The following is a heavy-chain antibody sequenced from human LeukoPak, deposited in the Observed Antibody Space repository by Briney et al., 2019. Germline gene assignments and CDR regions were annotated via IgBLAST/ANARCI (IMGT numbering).Heavy chain of an antibody. J-gene: IGHJ4*02. CDR2: ISSSSGTI. D-gene: IGHD2-15*01. CDR1: GFTFSSYS. Sequence: GGSLRLSCAASGFTFSSYSMNWVRQAPGKGLEWVSYISSSSGTIYYVDSVKGRFTISRDNAKNSLYLQMNSLRDEDTAVYYCARARASGRSGFDYWGQGTLVTVSS. V-gene: IGHV3-48*02. CDR3: ARARASGRSGFDY.